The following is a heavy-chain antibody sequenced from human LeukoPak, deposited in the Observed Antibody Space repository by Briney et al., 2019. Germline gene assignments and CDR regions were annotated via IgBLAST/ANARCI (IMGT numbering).Heavy chain of an antibody. D-gene: IGHD2-2*01. J-gene: IGHJ3*02. Sequence: GGSLRLSCAASGFTVSSNYMSWVRQAPGKGLEWVSVIYSGGGTYCADSVKGRFTISRDNSKNTLYLQMNSLRAEDTAVYYCARADCSSTSCPERAFDIWGQGTMVTVSS. CDR1: GFTVSSNY. CDR3: ARADCSSTSCPERAFDI. CDR2: IYSGGGT. V-gene: IGHV3-53*01.